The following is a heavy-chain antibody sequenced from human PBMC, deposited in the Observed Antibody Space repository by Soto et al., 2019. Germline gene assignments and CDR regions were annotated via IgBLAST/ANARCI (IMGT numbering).Heavy chain of an antibody. V-gene: IGHV1-69*08. Sequence: QVQLVQSGAEVKKPGSSVKVSCKASGGTFSSYTISWVRQAPGQGLEWMGRIIPILGIANYAQKFQGRVTITADKSTSTGYMELSSLRSEDTAVYYCAREQWFGEDDYWGQGTPVTVSS. D-gene: IGHD3-10*01. J-gene: IGHJ4*02. CDR2: IIPILGIA. CDR3: AREQWFGEDDY. CDR1: GGTFSSYT.